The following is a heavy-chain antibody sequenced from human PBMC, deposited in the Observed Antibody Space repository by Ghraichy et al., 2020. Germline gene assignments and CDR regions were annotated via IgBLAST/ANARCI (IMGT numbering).Heavy chain of an antibody. Sequence: GGSLRLSCVGSGFTLSDHSMNWVRQSPGKGLEWVSYITSSSRTKSYADSVRGRFTISRDNSQNSLYLQMNSLRDEDTAVYYCARGSRVVRFFYYDGMDVWGQGTTVTVYS. CDR3: ARGSRVVRFFYYDGMDV. CDR2: ITSSSRTK. D-gene: IGHD4-23*01. V-gene: IGHV3-48*02. CDR1: GFTLSDHS. J-gene: IGHJ6*02.